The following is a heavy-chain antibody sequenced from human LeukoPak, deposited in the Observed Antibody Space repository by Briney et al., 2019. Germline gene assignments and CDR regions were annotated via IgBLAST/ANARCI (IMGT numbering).Heavy chain of an antibody. V-gene: IGHV4-59*12. Sequence: SETLSLTCTVSGGSIRSYYWSWIRQPPGKGLEWIAYIYYSGSTNYNPSLKSRVTISVDTSKNQFSLKLSSVTAADTAVYYCARASGAYGDYYFDYWGQGTLVTVSS. D-gene: IGHD4-17*01. CDR1: GGSIRSYY. J-gene: IGHJ4*02. CDR2: IYYSGST. CDR3: ARASGAYGDYYFDY.